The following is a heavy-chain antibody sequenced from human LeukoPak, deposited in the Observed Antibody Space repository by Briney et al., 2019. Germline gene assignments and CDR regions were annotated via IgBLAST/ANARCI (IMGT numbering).Heavy chain of an antibody. CDR2: ISSSSSYI. J-gene: IGHJ3*02. D-gene: IGHD3-22*01. CDR1: GFTFSSYS. Sequence: GGSLRLSCAASGFTFSSYSMNWVRQAPGKGLEWVSSISSSSSYIYYADSVKGRFTISRDNAKNSLYLQMNSLRAEDTAVYYCARIDFTTYYYDSSGYSSHDAFDIWGQGTMVTVSS. V-gene: IGHV3-21*01. CDR3: ARIDFTTYYYDSSGYSSHDAFDI.